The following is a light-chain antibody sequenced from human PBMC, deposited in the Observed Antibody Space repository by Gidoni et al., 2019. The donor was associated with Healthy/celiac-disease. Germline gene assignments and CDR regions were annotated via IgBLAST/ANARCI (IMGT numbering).Light chain of an antibody. CDR1: SSDVGGYNY. CDR3: SSYTSSSTPVV. V-gene: IGLV2-14*01. Sequence: QSALTQPASVSGSPGPSLTISCTGTSSDVGGYNYVSGYQQHPGKAPKLMIYEVSNRPSGVSNRFSGSKAGKTASLTISGLQAEDEADYYCSSYTSSSTPVVFGGGTKLTVL. J-gene: IGLJ2*01. CDR2: EVS.